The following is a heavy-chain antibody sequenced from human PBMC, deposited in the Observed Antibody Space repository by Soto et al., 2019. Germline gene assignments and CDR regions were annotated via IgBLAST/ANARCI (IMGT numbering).Heavy chain of an antibody. Sequence: GASVKVSWKASGGTFSSYAVSWVRQAPGQGLEWMGGIIPIFGTANYAQKFQGRVTITADESTSTAYMELSSLRSEDTAVYYCARTLDTAIHHYFAYWGQGTLVTVSA. J-gene: IGHJ4*02. CDR3: ARTLDTAIHHYFAY. D-gene: IGHD5-18*01. CDR2: IIPIFGTA. V-gene: IGHV1-69*13. CDR1: GGTFSSYA.